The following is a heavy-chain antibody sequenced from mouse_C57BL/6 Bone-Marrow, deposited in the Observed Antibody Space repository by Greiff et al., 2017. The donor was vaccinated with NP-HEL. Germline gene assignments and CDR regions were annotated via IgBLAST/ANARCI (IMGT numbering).Heavy chain of an antibody. V-gene: IGHV1-15*01. CDR1: GYTFTDYE. J-gene: IGHJ3*01. CDR2: IDPETGGT. CDR3: TRDPFITTVVDPFAY. Sequence: QVQLKQSGAELVRPGASVTLSCKASGYTFTDYEMHWVKQTPVHGLEWIGAIDPETGGTAYNQKFKGKAILTADKSSSTAYMELRSLTSEDSAVYYCTRDPFITTVVDPFAYWGQGTLVTVSA. D-gene: IGHD1-1*01.